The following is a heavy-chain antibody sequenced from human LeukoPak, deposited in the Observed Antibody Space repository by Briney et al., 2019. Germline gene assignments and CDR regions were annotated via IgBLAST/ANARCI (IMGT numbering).Heavy chain of an antibody. CDR1: GFTFSNYG. CDR2: ISGSGDST. J-gene: IGHJ4*02. Sequence: GGTLRLSCAASGFTFSNYGMSWVRQAPGKGLEWVSSISGSGDSTYYADSVKGRFTISRDNSKNTVYLQMNSLRAEDTAVYYCARGGYCSGTSCYPLDYRGQGTLVTVSS. CDR3: ARGGYCSGTSCYPLDY. V-gene: IGHV3-23*01. D-gene: IGHD2-2*01.